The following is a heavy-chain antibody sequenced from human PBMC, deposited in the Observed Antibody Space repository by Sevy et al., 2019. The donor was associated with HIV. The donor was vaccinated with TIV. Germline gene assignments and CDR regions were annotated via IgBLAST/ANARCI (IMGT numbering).Heavy chain of an antibody. CDR3: ARGGDWNQAFFHH. Sequence: GGSLRLSYAASGFIFSDYYMSWIRQAPGKGLEWVSYISSSGSTIYYADSVKGRFTISRDNAKKSGHLQINSLRAEDTAVYYCARGGDWNQAFFHHWGQGTLVTVSS. CDR1: GFIFSDYY. V-gene: IGHV3-11*01. J-gene: IGHJ1*01. CDR2: ISSSGSTI. D-gene: IGHD1-1*01.